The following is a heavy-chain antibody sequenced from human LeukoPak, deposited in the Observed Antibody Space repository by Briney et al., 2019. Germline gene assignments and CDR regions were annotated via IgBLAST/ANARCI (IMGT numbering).Heavy chain of an antibody. CDR1: GLTLSIYG. D-gene: IGHD5-18*01. J-gene: IGHJ4*02. CDR3: AKDPNRGGLSNYGYEWSY. CDR2: IRHDGSNK. V-gene: IGHV3-30*02. Sequence: PGGSLRPSCAPSGLTLSIYGVHWVRQAPGKGRGWVAFIRHDGSNKYYADSVKGRFTISTHNSKNTLYLQMNRLRAKDTAVYYCAKDPNRGGLSNYGYEWSYWGQGTLVTVSS.